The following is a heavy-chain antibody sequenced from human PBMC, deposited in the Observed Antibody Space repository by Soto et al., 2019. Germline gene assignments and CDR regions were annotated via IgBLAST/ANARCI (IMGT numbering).Heavy chain of an antibody. V-gene: IGHV3-48*04. J-gene: IGHJ4*02. CDR1: GFTFYNYA. Sequence: PGGSLRLSCAASGFTFYNYAMNWVRQAPGKGLEWVSYISSSGSTIYYADSVKGRFTISRDNAKNSLYLQMHSLRAEDTAVYYCASGYYGSGSYYGPEMVLIDYWGQGTLGTVSS. CDR3: ASGYYGSGSYYGPEMVLIDY. D-gene: IGHD3-10*01. CDR2: ISSSGSTI.